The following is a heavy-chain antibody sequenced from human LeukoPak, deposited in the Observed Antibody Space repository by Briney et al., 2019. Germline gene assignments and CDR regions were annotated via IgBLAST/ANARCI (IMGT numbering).Heavy chain of an antibody. CDR1: GGSLSTHH. D-gene: IGHD3-22*01. CDR3: ARDGGYYDSSGYFDY. CDR2: ISDSGST. V-gene: IGHV4-59*11. Sequence: PSETLSLTCVVSGGSLSTHHWSWIRQSPGRGLEWIGYISDSGSTNYNPSLKSRVTISVDTSKNQFSLMLSSVTAADTAVYYCARDGGYYDSSGYFDYWGQGTLVTVSS. J-gene: IGHJ4*02.